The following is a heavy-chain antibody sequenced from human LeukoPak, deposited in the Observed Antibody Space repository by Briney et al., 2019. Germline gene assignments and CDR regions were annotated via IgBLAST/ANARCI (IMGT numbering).Heavy chain of an antibody. CDR3: AKGTGRFYYYYYYMDV. CDR2: ISYDGSNK. CDR1: GFTFSNAW. Sequence: GGSLRLSCAASGFTFSNAWMSWVRQAPGKGLEWVAVISYDGSNKYYADSVKGRFTISRDNSKNTLYLQMNSLRAEDTAVYYCAKGTGRFYYYYYYMDVWGKGTTVTVSS. V-gene: IGHV3-30*18. J-gene: IGHJ6*03. D-gene: IGHD1-14*01.